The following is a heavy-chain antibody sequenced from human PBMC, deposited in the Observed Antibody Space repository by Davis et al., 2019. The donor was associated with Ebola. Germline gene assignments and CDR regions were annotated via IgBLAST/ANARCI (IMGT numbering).Heavy chain of an antibody. V-gene: IGHV3-21*01. CDR3: ARGQGVVVPAAIFDY. J-gene: IGHJ4*02. D-gene: IGHD2-2*01. CDR2: ISSSSSYI. Sequence: PGGSLRLSCAASGFTFSSYSMNWVRQAPGKGLEWVSSISSSSSYIYYADSVKGRFTISRDNAKNSLYLQMNSLRAEDTAVYYCARGQGVVVPAAIFDYWGQGTLVTVSS. CDR1: GFTFSSYS.